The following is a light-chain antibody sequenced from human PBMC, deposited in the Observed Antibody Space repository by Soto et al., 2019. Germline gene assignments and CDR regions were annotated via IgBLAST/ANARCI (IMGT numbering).Light chain of an antibody. CDR1: QSISNR. CDR3: QQYNTYSWT. J-gene: IGKJ1*01. CDR2: KVS. V-gene: IGKV1-5*03. Sequence: DRVTITCRASQSISNRLAWFQQKSGEAPKILIHKVSSLESGVPSRFSGSGSGTEFTLTISSLQPDDFATYYCQQYNTYSWTFGQGTKV.